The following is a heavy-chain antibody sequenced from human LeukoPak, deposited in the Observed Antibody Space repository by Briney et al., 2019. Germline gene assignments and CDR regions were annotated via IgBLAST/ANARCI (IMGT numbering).Heavy chain of an antibody. CDR3: ARGRSGGYTGDAFDI. V-gene: IGHV3-11*01. J-gene: IGHJ3*02. Sequence: PGGSLRLSCVASGFISSDYYMSWIRQAPGKGLEWLSYLSSSGGDTYNADSVKGRFTISRDNAKNSLYLQVNSLTVEDTAVYYCARGRSGGYTGDAFDIWGQGTVVTVSS. D-gene: IGHD3-22*01. CDR2: LSSSGGDT. CDR1: GFISSDYY.